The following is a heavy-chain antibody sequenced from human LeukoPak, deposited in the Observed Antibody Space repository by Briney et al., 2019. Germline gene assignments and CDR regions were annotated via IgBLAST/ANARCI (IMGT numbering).Heavy chain of an antibody. CDR2: IYSSGST. D-gene: IGHD3-16*01. Sequence: ASETVSLTCTVSGDSISSSSYYWGWIRQPPGKGLEWIGSIYSSGSTSYNPSLKSRVTMSVDTSKNQFSLKLTSVTATDTAVYYCARHLGCLSAACPYEGFNIWGQGTMVTVSS. CDR1: GDSISSSSYY. CDR3: ARHLGCLSAACPYEGFNI. J-gene: IGHJ3*02. V-gene: IGHV4-39*01.